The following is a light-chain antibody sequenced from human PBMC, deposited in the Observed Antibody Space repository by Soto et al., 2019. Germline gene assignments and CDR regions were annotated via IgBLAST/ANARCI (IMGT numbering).Light chain of an antibody. CDR3: LQHYNFPRT. Sequence: AIQMTQSPSSLSESVGDRVTIACRASQGISNDLVWYQQKPGKAPNLLIYAASSLQSGVPSRFSGSGSRTDFTLTISSLQPEDFATYYCLQHYNFPRTFGQGTKVEIK. CDR2: AAS. J-gene: IGKJ1*01. V-gene: IGKV1-6*01. CDR1: QGISND.